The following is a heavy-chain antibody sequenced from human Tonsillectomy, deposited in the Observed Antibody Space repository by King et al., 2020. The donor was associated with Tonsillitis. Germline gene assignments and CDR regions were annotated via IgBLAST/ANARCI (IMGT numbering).Heavy chain of an antibody. D-gene: IGHD6-13*01. J-gene: IGHJ4*02. CDR2: ISWNSGNI. CDR1: GFTFDDYA. CDR3: AKQIGGGSSWYEGLDY. Sequence: QLVQSGGGLVQPGRSLRLSCAASGFTFDDYAIHWVRQAPGKGLEWVSGISWNSGNIGYADSVKGRFTISRDNAKNSLYLQMDSLRAEDTALYYCAKQIGGGSSWYEGLDYWGQGTLVTVSS. V-gene: IGHV3-9*01.